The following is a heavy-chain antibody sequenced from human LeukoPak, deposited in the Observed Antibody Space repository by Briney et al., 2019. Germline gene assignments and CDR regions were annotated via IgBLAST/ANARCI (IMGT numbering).Heavy chain of an antibody. Sequence: PSETLSLTCTVSGGSISSSSYYWGWIRQPPGKGLEWIGSIYYSGSTYYNPSLKSRVTISVDTSKSQFSLKLSSVTAADTAVYYCARGYDILTGYYFDYWGQGTLVTVSS. CDR1: GGSISSSSYY. CDR3: ARGYDILTGYYFDY. J-gene: IGHJ4*02. CDR2: IYYSGST. D-gene: IGHD3-9*01. V-gene: IGHV4-39*01.